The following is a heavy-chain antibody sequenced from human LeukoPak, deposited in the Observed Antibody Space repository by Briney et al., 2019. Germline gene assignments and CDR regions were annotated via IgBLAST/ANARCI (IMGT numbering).Heavy chain of an antibody. D-gene: IGHD3-22*01. CDR2: IYYSGST. J-gene: IGHJ6*03. CDR3: ARTPYYYDSSGYYYYYMDV. CDR1: GGSISSYY. V-gene: IGHV4-59*01. Sequence: PSETPSLTCTVSGGSISSYYWSWIRQPPGKGLEWIGYIYYSGSTNYNPSLKSRVTISVDTSKNQFSLKLSSVTAADTAVYYCARTPYYYDSSGYYYYYMDVWGKGTTVTISS.